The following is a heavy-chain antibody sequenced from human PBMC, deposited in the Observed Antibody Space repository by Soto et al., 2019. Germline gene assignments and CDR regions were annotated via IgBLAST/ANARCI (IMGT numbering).Heavy chain of an antibody. CDR2: ISYDGSNK. Sequence: GGSLRLSCAASGFTFSSYGMHWVRQAPGKGLEWVAVISYDGSNKYYADSVKGRFTISRDNSKNTLYLQMNSLRAEDTALYYCAKDLGSGSPLYYFDYWGQGTLVTVSS. CDR3: AKDLGSGSPLYYFDY. CDR1: GFTFSSYG. D-gene: IGHD3-10*02. J-gene: IGHJ4*02. V-gene: IGHV3-30*18.